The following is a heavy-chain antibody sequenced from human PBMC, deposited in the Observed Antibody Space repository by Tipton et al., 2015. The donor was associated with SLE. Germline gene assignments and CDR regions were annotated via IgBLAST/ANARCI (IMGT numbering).Heavy chain of an antibody. CDR3: ARTSQWLLPYYGRDV. CDR1: GGTFSSYT. CDR2: IIPILGIA. D-gene: IGHD6-19*01. J-gene: IGHJ6*02. V-gene: IGHV1-69*09. Sequence: QLVQSGPEVKKPGSSVKVSCKASGGTFSSYTISWVRQAPGQGLEWMGRIIPILGIANYAQKFQGRVTITADKSTSTAYMELSSLRSEDTAVYYCARTSQWLLPYYGRDVWGQGTTVTVSS.